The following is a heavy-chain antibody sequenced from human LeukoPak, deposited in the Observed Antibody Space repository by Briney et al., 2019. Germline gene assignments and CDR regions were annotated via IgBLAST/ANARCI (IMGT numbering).Heavy chain of an antibody. Sequence: SQTLSLTCAISGDSVSSNSAAWDWIRQSPLGGLEWLGRTYYRSMWYYDYADSVKSRIIINPDTSKNQFSLQLKSVTPEDTAVYYCARDSDHYDSSGYFLGIMEGPYWGQGTLVTVSS. CDR2: TYYRSMWYY. J-gene: IGHJ4*02. CDR1: GDSVSSNSAA. V-gene: IGHV6-1*01. CDR3: ARDSDHYDSSGYFLGIMEGPY. D-gene: IGHD3-22*01.